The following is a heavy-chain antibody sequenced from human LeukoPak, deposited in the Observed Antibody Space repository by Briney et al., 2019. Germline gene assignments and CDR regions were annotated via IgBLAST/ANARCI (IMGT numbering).Heavy chain of an antibody. D-gene: IGHD3-22*01. CDR3: ARTRDYDSSGRSTFDI. Sequence: GASVKVSCKASGGTFSSYAISWVRQAPGQGLEWMGWISAYNGNTNYAQKLQGRVTMTTDTSTSTAYMELRSLRSDDTAVYYCARTRDYDSSGRSTFDIWGQGTMVTVSS. CDR2: ISAYNGNT. V-gene: IGHV1-18*01. J-gene: IGHJ3*02. CDR1: GGTFSSYA.